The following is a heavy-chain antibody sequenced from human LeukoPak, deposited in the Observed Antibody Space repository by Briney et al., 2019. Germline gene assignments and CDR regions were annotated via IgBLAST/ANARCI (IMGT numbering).Heavy chain of an antibody. CDR1: GFTFSSYS. Sequence: KAGGSLRLSCAASGFTFSSYSMNWVRQAPGKGLEWVSSISGSSSYIYYADSVKGRFTISRDNAKNSLYLQMNSLKVEDTAVYYCARDSMHLQWEGYWGQGTLVTVSS. CDR3: ARDSMHLQWEGY. J-gene: IGHJ4*02. CDR2: ISGSSSYI. D-gene: IGHD1-26*01. V-gene: IGHV3-21*01.